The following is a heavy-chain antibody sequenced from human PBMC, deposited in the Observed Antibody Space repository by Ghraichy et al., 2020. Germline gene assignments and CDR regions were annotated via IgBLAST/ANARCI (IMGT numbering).Heavy chain of an antibody. Sequence: GGSLRLSCAASGFTFSSYSMNWVRQAPGKGLEWVSSISSSSSYKYYADSVKGRFTISRDNAKNSLYLQMNSLRAEDSAVYYCAREDRDYHDSGSYYRGDVWGQGTTVIVSS. D-gene: IGHD3-10*01. CDR1: GFTFSSYS. V-gene: IGHV3-21*01. CDR2: ISSSSSYK. CDR3: AREDRDYHDSGSYYRGDV. J-gene: IGHJ6*02.